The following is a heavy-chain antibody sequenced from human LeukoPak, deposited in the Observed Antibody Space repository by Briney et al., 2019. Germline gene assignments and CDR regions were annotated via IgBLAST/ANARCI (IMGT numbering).Heavy chain of an antibody. CDR3: ANLGYCSGGSCYGIDY. CDR2: INHSGST. Sequence: SETLSLTCAVYGGSFSGYYWSWIRQPPGKGLEWIGEINHSGSTNYNPSLKSRVTISVDTSKNQFSLKLSSVTAADTAVYYCANLGYCSGGSCYGIDYWGQGTLVTVSS. D-gene: IGHD2-15*01. V-gene: IGHV4-34*01. CDR1: GGSFSGYY. J-gene: IGHJ4*02.